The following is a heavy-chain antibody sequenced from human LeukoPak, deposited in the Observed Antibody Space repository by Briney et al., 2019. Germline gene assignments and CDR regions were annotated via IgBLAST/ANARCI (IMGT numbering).Heavy chain of an antibody. Sequence: GGSLRLSCAASGFTFGSYAMSWVRQAPGKGLEWVSTLDGSGDSTYYADSVKGRFTISRDNSKNTLYLQMNSLRAEDTALYYCAKARHEMIAAADGMDVWGQGTTVTVSS. CDR2: LDGSGDST. CDR1: GFTFGSYA. D-gene: IGHD6-13*01. J-gene: IGHJ6*02. V-gene: IGHV3-23*01. CDR3: AKARHEMIAAADGMDV.